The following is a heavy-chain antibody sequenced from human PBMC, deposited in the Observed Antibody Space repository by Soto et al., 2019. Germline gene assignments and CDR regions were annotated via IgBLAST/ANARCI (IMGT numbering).Heavy chain of an antibody. CDR2: IYTTGST. Sequence: QVQLQESGPGLVKPSETLSLTCTVSGGSISSYYWCWIRQPAGKGLEWIGRIYTTGSTNYNPSLKSRVTLSVDTSKNQFSLTLSSVTGADTAVCYCARDRGYCSSTSCYKGGWFDPWGQGTLVTVSS. V-gene: IGHV4-4*07. D-gene: IGHD2-2*02. J-gene: IGHJ5*02. CDR1: GGSISSYY. CDR3: ARDRGYCSSTSCYKGGWFDP.